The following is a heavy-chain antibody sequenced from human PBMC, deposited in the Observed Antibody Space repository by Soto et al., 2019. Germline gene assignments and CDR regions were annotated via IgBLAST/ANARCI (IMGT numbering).Heavy chain of an antibody. D-gene: IGHD2-2*01. CDR2: INHSGST. CDR3: ARGRIIVVPAAKYWFDP. V-gene: IGHV4-34*01. Sequence: SETLSLTCAVYGGSFSGYYWSWIRQPPGKGLEWIGEINHSGSTNYNPSLKSRVTISVDTSKNQFSLKLSSVTAADTAVYYCARGRIIVVPAAKYWFDPWGQGTLVTVSS. CDR1: GGSFSGYY. J-gene: IGHJ5*02.